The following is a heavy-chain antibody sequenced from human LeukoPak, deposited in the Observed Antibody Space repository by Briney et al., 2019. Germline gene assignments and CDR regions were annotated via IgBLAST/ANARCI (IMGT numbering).Heavy chain of an antibody. J-gene: IGHJ4*02. CDR1: GFTFSSYR. Sequence: GGSLRLSCAASGFTFSSYRMRWVRQAPGKGLEWVANIKQDGSEKYYVDSVKGRFTISRDNAKNSLYLQMNSLRAEDTAVYYCARDRGGYFDYWGQGTLVTVSS. V-gene: IGHV3-7*01. D-gene: IGHD3-10*01. CDR3: ARDRGGYFDY. CDR2: IKQDGSEK.